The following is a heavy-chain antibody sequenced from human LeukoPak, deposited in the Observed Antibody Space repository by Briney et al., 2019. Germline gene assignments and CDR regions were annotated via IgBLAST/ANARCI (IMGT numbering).Heavy chain of an antibody. CDR2: VFYSENT. J-gene: IGHJ4*02. Sequence: PSETLSLTCTVSGGSISSGGYYWSWIRQHPGKGLEWIGHVFYSENTSYNPSLKSRLAVSLDTSKNQFSLKLSSVTAADTAVYYCARGSGWYEFDYWGQGTLVTVSS. CDR3: ARGSGWYEFDY. V-gene: IGHV4-31*03. CDR1: GGSISSGGYY. D-gene: IGHD6-19*01.